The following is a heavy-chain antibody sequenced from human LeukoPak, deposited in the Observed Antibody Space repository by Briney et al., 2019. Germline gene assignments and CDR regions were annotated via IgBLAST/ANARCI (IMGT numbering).Heavy chain of an antibody. CDR1: GFTFGDYA. CDR3: TRVMTTVTPAFDI. Sequence: GGSLRLSCTASGFTFGDYAMSWVRQAPGEGLEWVGFIRSKAYDGTTEYAASVKGRFTISRDDSKSIAYLQMNSLKTEDTAVYYCTRVMTTVTPAFDIWGQGTMVTVSS. CDR2: IRSKAYDGTT. D-gene: IGHD4-17*01. V-gene: IGHV3-49*04. J-gene: IGHJ3*02.